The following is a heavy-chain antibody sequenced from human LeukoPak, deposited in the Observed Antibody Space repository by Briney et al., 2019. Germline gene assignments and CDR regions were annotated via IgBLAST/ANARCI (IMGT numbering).Heavy chain of an antibody. Sequence: GSLRLSSAASRLTICRSWMSWIRQPPGKGLEWIGYIYSSGSTDYNPSLKSRVTISVDTSKNQFSLKLSSLTAADTAVYYCARGGSGNSGYWGQGTLVTVSS. J-gene: IGHJ4*02. CDR2: IYSSGST. D-gene: IGHD2-15*01. CDR1: RLTICRSW. V-gene: IGHV4-59*01. CDR3: ARGGSGNSGY.